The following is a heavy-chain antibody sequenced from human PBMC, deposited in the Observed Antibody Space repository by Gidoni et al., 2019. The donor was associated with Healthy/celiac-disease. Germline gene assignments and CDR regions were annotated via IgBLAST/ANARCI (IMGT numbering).Heavy chain of an antibody. CDR1: AFTFRSYG. J-gene: IGHJ3*02. D-gene: IGHD6-19*01. Sequence: QVQLVESGGGVVQPGRSLRLSCAASAFTFRSYGIHWVRQAPGKGLGWVAVIWYDGSNKYYADSVKGRFTISRDNSKNTLYLQMNSLRAEDTAVYYCARDRPIAVSNDAFDIWGQGTMVTVSS. CDR2: IWYDGSNK. V-gene: IGHV3-33*01. CDR3: ARDRPIAVSNDAFDI.